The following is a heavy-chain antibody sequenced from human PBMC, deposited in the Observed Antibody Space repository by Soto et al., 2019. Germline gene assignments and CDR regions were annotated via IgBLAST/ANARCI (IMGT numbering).Heavy chain of an antibody. CDR3: ARGFKRLPLEGVPAAVGKVFDP. Sequence: GGSLRLSCAASGFTFSDYYMSWIRQAPGKGLEWVSYISSSSSTIYYADSVKGRFTISRDNAKNSLYLQMNSLRAEDTAVYYCARGFKRLPLEGVPAAVGKVFDPWGQGTLVTVSS. V-gene: IGHV3-11*01. D-gene: IGHD2-2*01. CDR1: GFTFSDYY. CDR2: ISSSSSTI. J-gene: IGHJ5*02.